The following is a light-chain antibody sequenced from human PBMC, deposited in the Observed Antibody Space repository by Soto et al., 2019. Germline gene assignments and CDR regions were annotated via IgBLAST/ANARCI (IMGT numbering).Light chain of an antibody. CDR3: QQSYTTPLYT. J-gene: IGKJ2*01. CDR2: GAS. Sequence: DIQMTQSPSSLSASVGDRVTITCRTSQSISTYLSWYQQKPGKAPKLLIYGASSLQSGVPPRFSGRGSGTDFNLTISSLQPEDFATYYCQQSYTTPLYTFGPGTKLEIK. V-gene: IGKV1-39*01. CDR1: QSISTY.